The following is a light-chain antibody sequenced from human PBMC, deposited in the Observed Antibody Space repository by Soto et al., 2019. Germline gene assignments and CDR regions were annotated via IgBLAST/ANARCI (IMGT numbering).Light chain of an antibody. CDR1: SSDVGSYDY. Sequence: QSALIQPPSVSGSPGQSVTISCTGTSSDVGSYDYVSWYQQHPGTVPKPMIYNVNTQPSGVPDRFSGSKSGNAASMNISGLQAEDEADYLCCSYTNSATPYVFGTGTKLTVL. CDR3: CSYTNSATPYV. V-gene: IGLV2-11*01. CDR2: NVN. J-gene: IGLJ1*01.